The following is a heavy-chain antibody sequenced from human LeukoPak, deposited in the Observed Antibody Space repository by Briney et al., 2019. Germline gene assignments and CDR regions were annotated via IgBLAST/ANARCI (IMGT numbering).Heavy chain of an antibody. V-gene: IGHV4-30-4*02. D-gene: IGHD2-8*01. CDR2: GYCNGRS. Sequence: PSETLSLTCTVSGVSINNPNYCWSWVRQPPGKGLEWVVYGYCNGRSYYNPSLRSRLTMTVDTSSNQFSLELSSVTAADTAVYYRARAGSSGPYCTIGSCYGMDVWGQGTTVTVSS. CDR1: GVSINNPNYC. J-gene: IGHJ6*02. CDR3: ARAGSSGPYCTIGSCYGMDV.